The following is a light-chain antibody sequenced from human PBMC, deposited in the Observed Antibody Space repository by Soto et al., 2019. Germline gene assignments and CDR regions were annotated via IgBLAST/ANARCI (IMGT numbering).Light chain of an antibody. Sequence: EIVLTQSPGTLSLSPGERATLSCRASQSVSSSYLAWYQQKPGQAPRLLIYSASSRATGIPDRFSGSGSGTDFTLTISRLEPEDFAVYYCQQYDTSSITFGQGTRLEMK. J-gene: IGKJ5*01. V-gene: IGKV3-20*01. CDR3: QQYDTSSIT. CDR1: QSVSSSY. CDR2: SAS.